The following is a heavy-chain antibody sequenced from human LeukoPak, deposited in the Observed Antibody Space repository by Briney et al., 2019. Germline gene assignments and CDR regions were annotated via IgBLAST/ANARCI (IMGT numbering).Heavy chain of an antibody. D-gene: IGHD3-10*01. V-gene: IGHV3-15*01. Sequence: GGFLRLSCVASGFTFSSAWMSWVRQAPGKGLEWAGRIKSKTDGGATEYAAPVRGRFTISRDDSKNTLYLQMNSLKTEDTGVYYCTTGNAVPLPDYWGQGTLVTVSS. CDR1: GFTFSSAW. J-gene: IGHJ4*02. CDR3: TTGNAVPLPDY. CDR2: IKSKTDGGAT.